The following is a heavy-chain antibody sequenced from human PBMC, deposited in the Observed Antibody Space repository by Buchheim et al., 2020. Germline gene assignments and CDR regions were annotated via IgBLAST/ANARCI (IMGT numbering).Heavy chain of an antibody. J-gene: IGHJ5*02. CDR2: INHSGST. D-gene: IGHD6-13*01. CDR3: ARGTLAKFSSSWYPRYNWFDP. V-gene: IGHV4-34*01. CDR1: GGSFSGYY. Sequence: QVQLQQWGAGLLKPSETLSLTCAVYGGSFSGYYWSWIRQPPGKGLEWIGEINHSGSTNYNPSLKSRVTISVDTSKNQFSLKLSSVTAADTAVYYCARGTLAKFSSSWYPRYNWFDPWGQGTL.